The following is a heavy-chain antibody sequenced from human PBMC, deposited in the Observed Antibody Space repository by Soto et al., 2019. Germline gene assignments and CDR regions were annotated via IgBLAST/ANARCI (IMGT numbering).Heavy chain of an antibody. CDR2: IYYSGST. CDR3: ARAPGGYDYYYYYYYMDV. J-gene: IGHJ6*03. V-gene: IGHV4-59*01. CDR1: GGSISSYY. D-gene: IGHD5-12*01. Sequence: SETLSLSCTVSGGSISSYYWSWIRQPPGKGLEWIGYIYYSGSTNYNPSLKSRVTISVDTSKNQFSLKLSSVTAADTAVYYCARAPGGYDYYYYYYYMDVWGKGTTVTVSS.